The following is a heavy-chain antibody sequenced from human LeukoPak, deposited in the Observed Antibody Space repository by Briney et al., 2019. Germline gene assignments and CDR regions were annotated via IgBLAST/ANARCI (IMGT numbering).Heavy chain of an antibody. D-gene: IGHD3-22*01. J-gene: IGHJ4*02. CDR1: GYTFTNFG. Sequence: ASVKVSCKTSGYTFTNFGITWVRQAPGQGLEWMGWINAYNGNTNYAQKFQGRVTMTTGTSTSTAYLELRSLRSDDTAVYYCARARTYNDGCGYYHVFGAFDYWGQGTLVTVSS. CDR2: INAYNGNT. CDR3: ARARTYNDGCGYYHVFGAFDY. V-gene: IGHV1-18*01.